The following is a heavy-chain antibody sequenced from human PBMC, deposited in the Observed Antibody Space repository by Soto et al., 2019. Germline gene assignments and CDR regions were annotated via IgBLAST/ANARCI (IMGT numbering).Heavy chain of an antibody. CDR1: GFTFSSYA. Sequence: PGGSLRLSCAASGFTFSSYAMSWVRQAPGKGLVWVLGISGSGGITFYADSVKGRFTISRDNSKNTLFLQMNSLGAEDTAVYYCARHQDSSTWYIYPIDYWGQGTLVTVSS. V-gene: IGHV3-23*01. D-gene: IGHD6-13*01. J-gene: IGHJ4*02. CDR2: ISGSGGIT. CDR3: ARHQDSSTWYIYPIDY.